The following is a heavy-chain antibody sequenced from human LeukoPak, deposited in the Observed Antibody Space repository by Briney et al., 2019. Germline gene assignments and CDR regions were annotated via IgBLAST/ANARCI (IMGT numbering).Heavy chain of an antibody. J-gene: IGHJ4*02. CDR3: AREAAAGNFDY. CDR2: ISSGGSTT. CDR1: GFTFSDHY. V-gene: IGHV3-11*01. D-gene: IGHD6-13*01. Sequence: GGSLRLSCAASGFTFSDHYMSWIRQAPGKGLECVSYISSGGSTTYYTDSVKGRFTISRDNGKNALYLQMNSLRAEDTAVYYCAREAAAGNFDYWGQGTLVTVSS.